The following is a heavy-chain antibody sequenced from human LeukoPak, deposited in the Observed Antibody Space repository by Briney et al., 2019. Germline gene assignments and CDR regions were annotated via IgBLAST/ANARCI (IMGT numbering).Heavy chain of an antibody. Sequence: SQTLSLTCTVSGGSISSGGYYWSWIRQPPGKGLEGIGYIYHSGSTYYNPSLKSRVTISVDRSKNQFSLKLSSVTAADTAVYYCARGRFLEWLSAFDIWGQGTMVTVSS. J-gene: IGHJ3*02. D-gene: IGHD3-3*01. V-gene: IGHV4-30-2*01. CDR1: GGSISSGGYY. CDR2: IYHSGST. CDR3: ARGRFLEWLSAFDI.